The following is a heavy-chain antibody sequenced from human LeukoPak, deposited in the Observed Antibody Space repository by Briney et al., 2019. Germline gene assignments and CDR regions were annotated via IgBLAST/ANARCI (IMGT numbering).Heavy chain of an antibody. V-gene: IGHV4-59*01. J-gene: IGHJ4*02. CDR1: GGSITNYY. CDR2: IHYSGSA. Sequence: SETLSLTCTVSGGSITNYYWSWIRQPPGKGLEWIAYIHYSGSANYNPSLKSRVTISLDTSKNQLSLKLSSVTAADTAVYYCASTPYDYWGQGTLVTVSS. CDR3: ASTPYDY.